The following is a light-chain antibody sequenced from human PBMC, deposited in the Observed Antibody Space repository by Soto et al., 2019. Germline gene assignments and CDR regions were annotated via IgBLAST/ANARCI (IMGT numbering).Light chain of an antibody. J-gene: IGKJ1*01. CDR2: GAS. CDR1: QSINSN. CDR3: QQYGSSLRT. Sequence: EIVLTQSPGTLSLSPGERATLSCRASQSINSNLAWYQQKPGQAPRLLIYGASSRATGIPDRFSGSGSGTDFTLTISRLEPEDFAVYYCQQYGSSLRTFGQGTKVDI. V-gene: IGKV3-20*01.